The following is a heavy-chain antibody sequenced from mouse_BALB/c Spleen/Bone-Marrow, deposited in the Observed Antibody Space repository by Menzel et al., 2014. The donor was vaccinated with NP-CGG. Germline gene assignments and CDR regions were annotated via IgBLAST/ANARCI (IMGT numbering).Heavy chain of an antibody. Sequence: EVKLLESGGGLVQPGGSLKLSCAASGFGFSRYWMGWVRQAPGKGLEWIGEINPDSSTINYTPSLKDKFIISRDNAKNTLYLQMSKVRSEDTALYYCARQGYYGKGDYWGQGTTLTVSS. J-gene: IGHJ2*01. CDR3: ARQGYYGKGDY. CDR1: GFGFSRYW. CDR2: INPDSSTI. V-gene: IGHV4-1*02. D-gene: IGHD2-1*01.